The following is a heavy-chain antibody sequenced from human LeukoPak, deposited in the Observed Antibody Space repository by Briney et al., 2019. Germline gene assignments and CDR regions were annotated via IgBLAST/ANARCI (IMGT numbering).Heavy chain of an antibody. CDR1: GGSFSGYY. CDR3: ARGEREITMIVVVIKDPRFDT. J-gene: IGHJ5*02. V-gene: IGHV4-34*01. D-gene: IGHD3-22*01. CDR2: INQSGST. Sequence: SETLSLTCAVYGGSFSGYYWSWIRQPPGKGLEWIGEINQSGSTTYNPSLKSRVTISVDTSKNQSSLKLSSLTAADTAVYYRARGEREITMIVVVIKDPRFDTWGQGTLVTVSS.